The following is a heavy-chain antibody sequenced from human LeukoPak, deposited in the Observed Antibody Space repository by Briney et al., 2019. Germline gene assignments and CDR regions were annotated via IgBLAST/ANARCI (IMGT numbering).Heavy chain of an antibody. Sequence: PSETLCLTCTVSGYSISSGYYWGWIWQPPGKGLEWTGSIDHSGSTYYNPSLKSRITISVDTSKNQFSLKLSSVTAADTAVYYCARRISYYYGSGSYLFDYWGQGTLVTVSS. CDR1: GYSISSGYY. CDR3: ARRISYYYGSGSYLFDY. D-gene: IGHD3-10*01. J-gene: IGHJ4*02. V-gene: IGHV4-38-2*02. CDR2: IDHSGST.